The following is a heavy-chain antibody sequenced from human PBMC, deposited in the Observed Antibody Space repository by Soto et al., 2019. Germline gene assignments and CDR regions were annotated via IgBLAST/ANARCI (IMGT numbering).Heavy chain of an antibody. CDR3: ARVERSRLPGKGICGSYREDVPNWLDP. Sequence: QVQLQESGPGLVKPSETLSLTCTVSGGSVSSGSYYWSWIRQPPGKGLEWIGYIYNSGSTNYNPSLKSRVTISVDTSKNQFSLKLSSVTAADTAVYYCARVERSRLPGKGICGSYREDVPNWLDPWGQGTLVTVSS. J-gene: IGHJ5*02. D-gene: IGHD3-16*02. V-gene: IGHV4-61*01. CDR2: IYNSGST. CDR1: GGSVSSGSYY.